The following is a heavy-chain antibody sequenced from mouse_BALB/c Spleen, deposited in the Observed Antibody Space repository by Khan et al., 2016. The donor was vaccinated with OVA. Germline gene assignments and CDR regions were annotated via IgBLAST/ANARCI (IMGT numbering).Heavy chain of an antibody. D-gene: IGHD1-1*01. CDR2: LYYSGTI. Sequence: VQLQESGPGLVKPSQTVSLTCTVTGISITTGNYRWSWIRQFPGNKLEWIGYLYYSGTITYNPSLTSRTTITRDTSKNQFFLEMNSLTAEDTATYYCARDYGSLYWYFDVWGAGTTVTVS. CDR1: GISITTGNYR. J-gene: IGHJ1*01. V-gene: IGHV3-5*02. CDR3: ARDYGSLYWYFDV.